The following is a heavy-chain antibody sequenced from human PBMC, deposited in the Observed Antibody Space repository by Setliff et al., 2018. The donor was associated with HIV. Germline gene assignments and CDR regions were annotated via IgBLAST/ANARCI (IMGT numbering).Heavy chain of an antibody. CDR1: GGSFSGYY. J-gene: IGHJ6*03. D-gene: IGHD4-17*01. V-gene: IGHV4-34*01. Sequence: PSETLSLTCAVYGGSFSGYYWTWIRQPPGKGLEWIGEINHSGSPKYNPSLKSRVTVSVDTSKNQFSLKLSSVTAADTAVYYCAKGGGPYGDPTGEYYYMDVWGKGTTVTVSS. CDR2: INHSGSP. CDR3: AKGGGPYGDPTGEYYYMDV.